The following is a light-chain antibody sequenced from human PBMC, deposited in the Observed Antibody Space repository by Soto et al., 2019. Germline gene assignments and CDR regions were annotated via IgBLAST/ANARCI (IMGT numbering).Light chain of an antibody. Sequence: EIVLTQSPGTLSLSPGXRATLSCRADRSVSDTLLTWFQQKPGQAPRLLIFGTSNRAPGIPDRFSGSGSGTDFTLTISRLEPDDFAVYYCQHYGDSSWTFGQGTKVDSK. CDR2: GTS. CDR1: RSVSDTL. CDR3: QHYGDSSWT. J-gene: IGKJ1*01. V-gene: IGKV3-20*01.